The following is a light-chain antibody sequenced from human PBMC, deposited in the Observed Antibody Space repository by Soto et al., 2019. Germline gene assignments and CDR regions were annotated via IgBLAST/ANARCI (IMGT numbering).Light chain of an antibody. Sequence: QSVLTQPPSVSGAPGQRVTISCTGTSTNIGAGYDVPWYQQLPGKAPKLLIYGSSNRPSGVPDRFSGSKSGTSASLTISGLQAEDEADYYCRSYDSSLSAVFGGGTKVTVL. V-gene: IGLV1-40*01. CDR1: STNIGAGYD. J-gene: IGLJ3*02. CDR2: GSS. CDR3: RSYDSSLSAV.